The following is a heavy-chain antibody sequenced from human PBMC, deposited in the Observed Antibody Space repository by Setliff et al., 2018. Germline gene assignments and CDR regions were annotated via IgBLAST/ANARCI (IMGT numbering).Heavy chain of an antibody. Sequence: PSETLSLTCTVSGGSISSMSYYWGWIRQPPGKGLEWIGSIYHSGSSYYNSSLRSRVTISVDTSKNQFSLILRSVTAADTAVYYCARDQWVRSPPLSFSYGMDVWGLGTTVTVSS. CDR2: IYHSGSS. CDR1: GGSISSMSYY. D-gene: IGHD5-12*01. CDR3: ARDQWVRSPPLSFSYGMDV. V-gene: IGHV4-39*07. J-gene: IGHJ6*02.